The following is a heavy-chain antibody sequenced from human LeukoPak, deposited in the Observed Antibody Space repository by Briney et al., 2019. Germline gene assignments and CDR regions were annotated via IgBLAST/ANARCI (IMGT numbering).Heavy chain of an antibody. CDR1: GGSISSGDYY. V-gene: IGHV4-30-4*01. D-gene: IGHD2-2*01. CDR2: IYYSGST. Sequence: SQTLSLTCTVSGGSISSGDYYWSWIRQPPGKGLEWIGYIYYSGSTYYNPSLKSRLTISVDTSKNQFSLKLSSVTAADTALYYCARDGEYCSSTSCYFDPWGQGILVTVSS. J-gene: IGHJ5*02. CDR3: ARDGEYCSSTSCYFDP.